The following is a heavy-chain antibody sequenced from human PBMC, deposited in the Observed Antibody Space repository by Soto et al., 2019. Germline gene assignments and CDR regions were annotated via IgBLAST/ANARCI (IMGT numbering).Heavy chain of an antibody. CDR3: AASGPYYYYGMDV. CDR1: GGSISSGDYY. CDR2: INYSGST. V-gene: IGHV4-30-4*01. Sequence: QVQLQESGPGLVKPSQTLSLTCTVSGGSISSGDYYWSWIRQPPGKGLEWIGYINYSGSTYYNPSLKSRVTISVDTSKTQVSLKLSSVTAADTAVYYCAASGPYYYYGMDVWGQGTTVTVSS. D-gene: IGHD6-6*01. J-gene: IGHJ6*02.